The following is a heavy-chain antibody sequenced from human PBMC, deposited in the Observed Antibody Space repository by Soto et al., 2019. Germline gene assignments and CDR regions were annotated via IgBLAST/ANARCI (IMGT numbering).Heavy chain of an antibody. CDR2: IYYSGST. CDR3: ARASEGFGELNYYYGMDV. Sequence: SETLSLTCTVSGGSISSYYWSWIRQPPGKGLEWIGHIYYSGSTNYNPSLKSRVTISVDTSKNQFSLKLSSVTAADTAVYYCARASEGFGELNYYYGMDVWGQGTTVTVSS. D-gene: IGHD3-10*01. J-gene: IGHJ6*02. V-gene: IGHV4-59*01. CDR1: GGSISSYY.